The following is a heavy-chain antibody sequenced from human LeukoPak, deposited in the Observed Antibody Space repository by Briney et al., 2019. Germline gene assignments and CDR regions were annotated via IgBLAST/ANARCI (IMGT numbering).Heavy chain of an antibody. CDR2: MSGGGGST. Sequence: GGSLRLSCAASGFSVSGKFMSWVRQAPGKGLEWVSVMSGGGGSTYDADSVKGRFTISRDNSKNTLYLQMNSLRAEDTAVYYCAKEYSGNYYYFDYWGQGTLVTVSS. D-gene: IGHD1-26*01. CDR1: GFSVSGKF. J-gene: IGHJ4*02. CDR3: AKEYSGNYYYFDY. V-gene: IGHV3-23*01.